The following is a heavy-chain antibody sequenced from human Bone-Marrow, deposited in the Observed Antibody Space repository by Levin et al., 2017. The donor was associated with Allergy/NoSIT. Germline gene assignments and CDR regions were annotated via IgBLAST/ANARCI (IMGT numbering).Heavy chain of an antibody. Sequence: GESLKISCAASGFTFSSYAMHWVRQAPGKGLEWVAVISYDGSNKYYADSVKGRFTISRDNSKNTLYLQMNSLRAEDTAVYYCARDRHDYYDSSGYSLSPNWFDPWGQGTLVTVSS. J-gene: IGHJ5*02. CDR1: GFTFSSYA. CDR3: ARDRHDYYDSSGYSLSPNWFDP. D-gene: IGHD3-22*01. V-gene: IGHV3-30-3*01. CDR2: ISYDGSNK.